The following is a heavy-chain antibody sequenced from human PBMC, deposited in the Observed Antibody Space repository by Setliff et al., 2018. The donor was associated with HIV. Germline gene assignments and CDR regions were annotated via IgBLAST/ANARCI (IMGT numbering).Heavy chain of an antibody. CDR2: IWFDGSNK. Sequence: GGSLRLSCATSGFTFRNYGMFWVRQAPGKGLEWVAVIWFDGSNKYYADSVKGRFTISRDNSKNTLFLQMNSLRAEDTAIYYCAKGGDDYYYYFMDVWGKGTTVTVSS. J-gene: IGHJ6*03. CDR1: GFTFRNYG. V-gene: IGHV3-33*06. CDR3: AKGGDDYYYYFMDV. D-gene: IGHD4-17*01.